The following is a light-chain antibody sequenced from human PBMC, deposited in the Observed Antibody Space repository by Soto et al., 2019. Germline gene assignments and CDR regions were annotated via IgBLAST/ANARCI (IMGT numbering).Light chain of an antibody. V-gene: IGKV3-20*01. Sequence: ELVFTQSPGTLSLSPGERATLSCRASQSVSSTYLAWYQQKPGQAPRLLIQGASSRATGIPDRFSGSGSGTDFTLTIRRLEPEDFAVYYCKQYGSSPRTVGQGTQVDIK. CDR2: GAS. CDR3: KQYGSSPRT. CDR1: QSVSSTY. J-gene: IGKJ1*01.